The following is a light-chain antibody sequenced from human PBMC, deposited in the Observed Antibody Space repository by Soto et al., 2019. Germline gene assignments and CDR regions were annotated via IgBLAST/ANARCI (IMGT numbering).Light chain of an antibody. V-gene: IGLV2-14*02. CDR1: SSDIGTYNL. CDR3: SSYRSSDTLEV. CDR2: EGN. Sequence: QSALTQPASVSGSPGQSITISCTGSSSDIGTYNLVSWYQQYPGNAPKLIIYEGNQRPSGVSSRFSGSKSGNTASLTISGLQAEDEADYYCSSYRSSDTLEVFGTGTKLTVL. J-gene: IGLJ1*01.